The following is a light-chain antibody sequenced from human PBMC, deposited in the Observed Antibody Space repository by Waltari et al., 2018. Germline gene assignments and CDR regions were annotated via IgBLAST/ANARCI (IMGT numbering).Light chain of an antibody. CDR3: SSYAGSSKGV. J-gene: IGLJ2*01. V-gene: IGLV2-23*02. CDR1: SSDVGNYKR. Sequence: QSALTQPASVSGSPGQSITISCTGTSSDVGNYKRVSWYQQHPGKAPKLMIYPVSKRPSGVSDRFSGSKSGDMASLTISGLQPEDEAEYFCSSYAGSSKGVFGGGTKVTVL. CDR2: PVS.